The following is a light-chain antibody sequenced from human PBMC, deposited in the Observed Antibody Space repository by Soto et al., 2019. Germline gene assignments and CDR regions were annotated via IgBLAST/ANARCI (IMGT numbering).Light chain of an antibody. CDR2: KAS. Sequence: DIQMTQSPSTLSASVGDRVTITCRASQSISSWLAWYQQKPGKAPKLLIYKASSLESGVPSRFSGSGSGTECTLTSSSLQPDDFATYYCQQYNSYSYTFGQGTKLEIK. V-gene: IGKV1-5*03. CDR1: QSISSW. J-gene: IGKJ2*01. CDR3: QQYNSYSYT.